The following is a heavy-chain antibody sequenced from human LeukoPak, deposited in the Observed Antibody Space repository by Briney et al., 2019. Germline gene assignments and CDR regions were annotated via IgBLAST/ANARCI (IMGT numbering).Heavy chain of an antibody. D-gene: IGHD1-1*01. J-gene: IGHJ4*02. CDR2: TRGTGDST. V-gene: IGHV3-23*01. CDR3: AKGQELDDGVFDS. CDR1: GFTFTSIA. Sequence: GGSLRLSCAASGFTFTSIAKTWVRQAPGKGLEWVSTTRGTGDSTHYADSVKGRFIISRDKSKNMLYLQMNGLRAEDTAIYYCAKGQELDDGVFDSWGQGTLVTVSS.